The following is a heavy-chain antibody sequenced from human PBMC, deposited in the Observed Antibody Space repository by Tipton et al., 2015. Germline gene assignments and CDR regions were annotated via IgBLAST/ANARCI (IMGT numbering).Heavy chain of an antibody. CDR3: ARLPPPELRYFDWLSHFDY. J-gene: IGHJ4*02. V-gene: IGHV4-31*03. CDR1: GGSISSGKYY. D-gene: IGHD3-9*01. Sequence: LRLSCTVSGGSISSGKYYWSWIRQHPGKGLEWIGYIYYSGNTYYNPSLKSRVTISVDTSKSQFSLKLSSVTAADTAVYYCARLPPPELRYFDWLSHFDYWGQGILVTVSS. CDR2: IYYSGNT.